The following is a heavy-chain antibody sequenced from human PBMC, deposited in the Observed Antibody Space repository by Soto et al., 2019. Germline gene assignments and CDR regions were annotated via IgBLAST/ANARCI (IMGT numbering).Heavy chain of an antibody. CDR1: EFTFSSNA. V-gene: IGHV3-23*01. Sequence: EVQLLESGGGLVQPGGSLRLSCAASEFTFSSNAMHWVRQAPGKGLEWVSGITGSGPTTFYADSVKGRFTISRDNSKNTLYLHMSSLRAEDTATYYCAKDFTAYLSSWFHLWGQGTLVTVSS. CDR3: AKDFTAYLSSWFHL. J-gene: IGHJ5*02. D-gene: IGHD6-13*01. CDR2: ITGSGPTT.